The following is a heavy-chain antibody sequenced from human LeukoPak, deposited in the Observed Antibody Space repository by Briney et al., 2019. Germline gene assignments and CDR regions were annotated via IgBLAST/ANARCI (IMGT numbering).Heavy chain of an antibody. D-gene: IGHD4-17*01. J-gene: IGHJ2*01. CDR3: ARDGDYDWYFDL. Sequence: SETLSLTCTVSGGSISGHYWSWIRQPPGNGLEWIGYIYYSGSTNYNPSLKSRTTISLDTSKSQFSLKLNSVTAADTAVYYCARDGDYDWYFDLWGRGTLATVSS. CDR1: GGSISGHY. CDR2: IYYSGST. V-gene: IGHV4-59*11.